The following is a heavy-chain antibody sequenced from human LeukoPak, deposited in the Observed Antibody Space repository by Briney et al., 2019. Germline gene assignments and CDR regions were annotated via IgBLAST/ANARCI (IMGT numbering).Heavy chain of an antibody. CDR1: GFTFSSYG. V-gene: IGHV3-30*02. Sequence: GGSLRLSCAASGFTFSSYGMHWVRQAPGKGLEWVAFIRYDGSNKYYADSVKGRFTISRDNSKNTLYLQMNSLRAEDTAVYYCAKVGYYYDSSGYGHYYYYYMDVWGKGTTVTTSS. CDR3: AKVGYYYDSSGYGHYYYYYMDV. J-gene: IGHJ6*03. CDR2: IRYDGSNK. D-gene: IGHD3-22*01.